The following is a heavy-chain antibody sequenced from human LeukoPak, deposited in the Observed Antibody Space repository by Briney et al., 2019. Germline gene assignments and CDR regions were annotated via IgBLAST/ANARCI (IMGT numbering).Heavy chain of an antibody. CDR2: IWYDGSNK. D-gene: IGHD3-10*01. V-gene: IGHV3-33*01. CDR3: PRNSFINSNFNY. CDR1: GFTFSSYG. Sequence: GGSLRLSCAASGFTFSSYGMHWVRQAPGKGLEWVAVIWYDGSNKYYADSVKGRFTISRDNSKNTLYLQMNSLRAEDTAMYYCPRNSFINSNFNYWGQEPLSPSPQ. J-gene: IGHJ4*01.